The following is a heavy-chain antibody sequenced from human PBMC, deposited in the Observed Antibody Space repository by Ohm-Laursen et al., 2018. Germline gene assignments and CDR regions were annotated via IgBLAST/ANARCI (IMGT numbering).Heavy chain of an antibody. D-gene: IGHD1-26*01. CDR2: IYYSGST. CDR3: ARQSRIVGATRDAFDI. J-gene: IGHJ3*02. Sequence: TLSLTCAVSGYSISSSYYWGWIRQPPGKGLEWIGSIYYSGSTYYNPSLKSRVTISVDTPKNHFSLKLSSVTAADTAVYYCARQSRIVGATRDAFDIWGQGTMVTVPS. CDR1: GYSISSSYY. V-gene: IGHV4-38-2*01.